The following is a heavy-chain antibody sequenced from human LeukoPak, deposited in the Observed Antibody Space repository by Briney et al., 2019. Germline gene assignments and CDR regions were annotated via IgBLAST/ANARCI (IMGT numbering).Heavy chain of an antibody. J-gene: IGHJ5*02. CDR1: GYTFTGYY. V-gene: IGHV1-2*02. CDR3: AGGWTIFGVVIQNWFDP. Sequence: ASVKVSCKASGYTFTGYYMHWVRQAPGQGLEWMGWINPNSGGTNYAQKFQGRVTMTRDTSISTAYMELSRLRSDDTAVYYCAGGWTIFGVVIQNWFDPWGQGTLVTVSS. CDR2: INPNSGGT. D-gene: IGHD3-3*01.